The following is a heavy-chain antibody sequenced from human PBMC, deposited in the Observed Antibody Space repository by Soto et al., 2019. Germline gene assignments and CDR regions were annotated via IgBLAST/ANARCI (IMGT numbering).Heavy chain of an antibody. CDR2: IDWNGGST. D-gene: IGHD6-19*01. V-gene: IGHV3-20*04. CDR1: GFNFDDYD. CDR3: AGGPSAWGPFDY. J-gene: IGHJ4*02. Sequence: EVQLVESGGGVVRPGGSLRLSCAASGFNFDDYDMNWVRQAPGKGLEWVSGIDWNGGSTGYADSVKGRFTISRDNAKDTLYLQINSLTVDDTAFYYCAGGPSAWGPFDYWGQGILVTVSS.